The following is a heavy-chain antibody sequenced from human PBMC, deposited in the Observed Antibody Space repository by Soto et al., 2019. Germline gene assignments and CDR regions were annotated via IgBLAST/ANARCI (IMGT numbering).Heavy chain of an antibody. V-gene: IGHV4-59*01. Sequence: PSETLSLTSTVSGGSISSYYWSWIRQPPGKGLEWIGYMYNTGSTIYNPSLKSRVTISVDTSKNQFSLKLNSVTAADTAVYYCAREYNGSYSWGRGTLVTVSS. CDR3: AREYNGSYS. CDR1: GGSISSYY. J-gene: IGHJ5*02. D-gene: IGHD1-26*01. CDR2: MYNTGST.